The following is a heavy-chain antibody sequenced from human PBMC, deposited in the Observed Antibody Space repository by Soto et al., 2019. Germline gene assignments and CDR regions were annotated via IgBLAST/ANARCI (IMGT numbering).Heavy chain of an antibody. CDR1: GGTFSSYA. CDR2: IIPIFGTA. Sequence: SVKVSCKASGGTFSSYAISWVRQAPGQGLEWMGGIIPIFGTANYAQKFQGRVTITADESTSTAYMELSSLRSEDTAVYYCARIELMGVAATLYYYYGMDVWGQGTTVTVSS. V-gene: IGHV1-69*13. CDR3: ARIELMGVAATLYYYYGMDV. J-gene: IGHJ6*02. D-gene: IGHD2-15*01.